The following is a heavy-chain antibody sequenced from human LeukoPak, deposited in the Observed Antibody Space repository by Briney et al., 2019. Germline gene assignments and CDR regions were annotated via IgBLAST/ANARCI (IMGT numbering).Heavy chain of an antibody. J-gene: IGHJ4*02. CDR3: ARDYCSSTSCLFDY. D-gene: IGHD2-2*01. CDR1: GYTFTNFG. CDR2: ISAYNGNT. V-gene: IGHV1-18*01. Sequence: ASVKVSCKASGYTFTNFGISWVRQAPGQGLEWMGWISAYNGNTNYAQRLQGRVTMTTDTSTSTAYMELRSLRSDDTAVYYCARDYCSSTSCLFDYWGQGTLVTVSS.